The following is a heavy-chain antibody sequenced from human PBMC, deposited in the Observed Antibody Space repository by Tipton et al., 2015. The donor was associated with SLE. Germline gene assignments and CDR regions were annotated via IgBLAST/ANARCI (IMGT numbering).Heavy chain of an antibody. J-gene: IGHJ2*01. CDR2: ISGSGGST. D-gene: IGHD6-19*01. CDR3: AKDPAVAGKWYFDL. Sequence: SLRLSCAASGFTFSSYAMSWVRQTPGKGLEWVSAISGSGGSTYYADSVKGRFTISRDNSKNTLYLQMNSLRAEDTAVYYCAKDPAVAGKWYFDLWGRGTLVTVSS. CDR1: GFTFSSYA. V-gene: IGHV3-23*01.